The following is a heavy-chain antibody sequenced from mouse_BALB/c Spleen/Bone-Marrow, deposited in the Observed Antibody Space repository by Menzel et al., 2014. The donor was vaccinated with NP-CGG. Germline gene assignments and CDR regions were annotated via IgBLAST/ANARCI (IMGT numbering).Heavy chain of an antibody. CDR1: GFSLTSYG. D-gene: IGHD1-1*01. CDR3: ARGSYYEGAMDY. CDR2: ILAGGST. Sequence: VKLMESGPGLVAPSQSLSITCTVSGFSLTSYGVHWVRQPPGKVLEWLGVILAGGSTNYNSALMSRLSISKDNSKSQVFLKMNSLQTDDTAMYYCARGSYYEGAMDYWGQGTSVTVSS. J-gene: IGHJ4*01. V-gene: IGHV2-9*02.